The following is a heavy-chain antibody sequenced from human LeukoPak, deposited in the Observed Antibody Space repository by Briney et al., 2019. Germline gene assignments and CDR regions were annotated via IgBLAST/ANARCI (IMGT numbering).Heavy chain of an antibody. CDR1: GYTFTGYY. J-gene: IGHJ4*02. D-gene: IGHD6-13*01. Sequence: ASVKVSCTASGYTFTGYYMHWVRQAPGQGLEWMGWINPNSGGTNYAQKFQGWVTMTRDTSISTAYMELSRLRSDDTAVYYCARVLDSSSWGLDYWGQGTLVTASS. CDR3: ARVLDSSSWGLDY. CDR2: INPNSGGT. V-gene: IGHV1-2*04.